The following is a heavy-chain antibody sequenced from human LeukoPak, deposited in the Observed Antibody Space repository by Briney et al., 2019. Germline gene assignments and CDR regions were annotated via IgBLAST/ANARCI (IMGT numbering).Heavy chain of an antibody. D-gene: IGHD5-24*01. CDR1: GGSISSYY. Sequence: SETLSLTCTVSGGSISSYYWSWIRQPPGKGLEWIGYIYYSGSTIYNPSLKSRVTISVDTSKNQFSLKLSSVTAADTAVYYCARGNGYNYYWGQGTLVTVSS. CDR2: IYYSGST. CDR3: ARGNGYNYY. V-gene: IGHV4-59*01. J-gene: IGHJ4*02.